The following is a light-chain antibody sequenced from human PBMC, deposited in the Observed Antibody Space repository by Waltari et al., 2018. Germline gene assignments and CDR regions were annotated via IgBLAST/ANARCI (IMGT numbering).Light chain of an antibody. J-gene: IGLJ3*02. CDR1: SGHSSNV. CDR2: VNSDGSH. V-gene: IGLV4-69*01. Sequence: QLVLTQSPSASASLGASVKLTCTLSSGHSSNVIAWLQQQPGKGPRYLMKVNSDGSHSKGDKISDRFSGSSSGTEHYLTISSLQSEDEADYYCQTGGHGTWVFGGGTKLTVL. CDR3: QTGGHGTWV.